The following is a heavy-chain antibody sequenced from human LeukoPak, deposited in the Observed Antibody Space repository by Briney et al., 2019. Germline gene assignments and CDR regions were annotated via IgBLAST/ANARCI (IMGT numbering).Heavy chain of an antibody. Sequence: SVTVSCKTSGGTFSIYSVSWVRQASGQGFEWMGGIIPKFGSANYAQRFQGRVTITTDEATTTVYMELSSLRSDDTAVYYCARDNFATSGVKYFQHWGQGTLVTVSS. CDR1: GGTFSIYS. V-gene: IGHV1-69*05. D-gene: IGHD3-9*01. CDR3: ARDNFATSGVKYFQH. J-gene: IGHJ1*01. CDR2: IIPKFGSA.